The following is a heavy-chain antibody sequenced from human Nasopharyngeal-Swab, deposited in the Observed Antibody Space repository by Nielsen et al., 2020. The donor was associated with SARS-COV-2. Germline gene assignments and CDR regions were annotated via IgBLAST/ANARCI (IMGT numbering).Heavy chain of an antibody. Sequence: LSLTCAASGFTFSDYYMSWIRQAPGKGLERVSYISSSGSTIYYADSVKGRFTISRDNAKNSLYLQMNSLRAEDTAVYYCARDIVGATPNFDYWGQGTLVTVSS. J-gene: IGHJ4*02. CDR3: ARDIVGATPNFDY. V-gene: IGHV3-11*04. CDR2: ISSSGSTI. D-gene: IGHD1-26*01. CDR1: GFTFSDYY.